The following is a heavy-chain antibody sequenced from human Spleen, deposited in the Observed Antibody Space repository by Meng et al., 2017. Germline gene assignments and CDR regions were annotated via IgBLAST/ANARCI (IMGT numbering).Heavy chain of an antibody. V-gene: IGHV3-20*04. Sequence: GGSLRLSCAASGFIFSDYYMSWVRQAPGKGLEWVSGIDSNGGGTIYADSVKGRFTISRDNAKNSLYLQMDSLTAEDTALYYCARDRGYSSTWYEDHWGQGTLVTVSS. J-gene: IGHJ4*02. D-gene: IGHD6-13*01. CDR2: IDSNGGGT. CDR1: GFIFSDYY. CDR3: ARDRGYSSTWYEDH.